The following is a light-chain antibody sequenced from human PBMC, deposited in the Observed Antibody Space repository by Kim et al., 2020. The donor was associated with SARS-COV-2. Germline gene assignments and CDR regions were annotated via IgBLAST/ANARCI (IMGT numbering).Light chain of an antibody. Sequence: QSALTQPASVSGSPGQSITISCTGTSSDVGSYNLVSWYQQHPGKAPKLMIYEGSKRPSGVSNRFSGSKSGNTASLTISGFQAEDEADYYCCSYAGSSTLVVFGGGTQLTVL. V-gene: IGLV2-23*03. J-gene: IGLJ2*01. CDR3: CSYAGSSTLVV. CDR2: EGS. CDR1: SSDVGSYNL.